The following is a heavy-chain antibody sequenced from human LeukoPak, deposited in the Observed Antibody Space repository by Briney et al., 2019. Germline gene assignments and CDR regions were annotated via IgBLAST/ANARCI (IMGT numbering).Heavy chain of an antibody. CDR2: IYHSGSS. CDR1: GGSISSGSYY. D-gene: IGHD1-26*01. Sequence: SETLSLTCTVSGGSISSGSYYWSWIRQPPGKGLEWIGYIYHSGSSFYNPSLKSRVSISLDTSKTQFSLKLSSVTAADTAFYCVGRLEWERIRDAAFDIWGQGTMVTVSS. J-gene: IGHJ3*02. V-gene: IGHV4-61*01. CDR3: VGRLEWERIRDAAFDI.